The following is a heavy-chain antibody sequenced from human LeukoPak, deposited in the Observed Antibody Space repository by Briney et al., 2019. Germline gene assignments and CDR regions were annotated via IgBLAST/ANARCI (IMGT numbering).Heavy chain of an antibody. CDR2: IYYSGST. Sequence: PSETLSLTCTVSGGSISSYYWSWIRQPPGKGLEWIGYIYYSGSTNYNPSLKSRVTISVETSKNQFSLKLSSVTAADTAVCYCARELGGGYDSNWFDPWGQGTLVTVSS. CDR1: GGSISSYY. CDR3: ARELGGGYDSNWFDP. D-gene: IGHD2-15*01. J-gene: IGHJ5*02. V-gene: IGHV4-59*01.